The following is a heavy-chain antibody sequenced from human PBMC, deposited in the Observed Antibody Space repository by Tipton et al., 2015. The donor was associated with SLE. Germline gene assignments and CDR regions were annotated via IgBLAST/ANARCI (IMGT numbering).Heavy chain of an antibody. CDR3: ARDRGIWSQASYYFDY. J-gene: IGHJ4*02. CDR1: GYTFSSYG. CDR2: ISAYNGNT. Sequence: QLVQSGAEVKKPGASVMVSCRASGYTFSSYGITWVRQAPGQGLEWMGWISAYNGNTNYAQKLQGRVTMTTDTSTSTAYMELRSLRSEDTAVYYCARDRGIWSQASYYFDYWGQGTLVTVSS. D-gene: IGHD3-3*01. V-gene: IGHV1-18*04.